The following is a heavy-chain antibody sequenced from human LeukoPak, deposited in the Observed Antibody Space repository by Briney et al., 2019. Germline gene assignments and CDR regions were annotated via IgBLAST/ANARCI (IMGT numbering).Heavy chain of an antibody. CDR2: IKSKTDGATI. V-gene: IGHV3-15*01. J-gene: IGHJ2*01. Sequence: GGSLRLSCAASGITFSNACMSWVRQAPGKGPEWVGRIKSKTDGATIDYAAPVKGRFTISRDDSKNTLYLQMNSLRTEDTAVYYCTTSGYSSGWPPASYFDLWGRGTLVTVSS. CDR1: GITFSNAC. D-gene: IGHD6-19*01. CDR3: TTSGYSSGWPPASYFDL.